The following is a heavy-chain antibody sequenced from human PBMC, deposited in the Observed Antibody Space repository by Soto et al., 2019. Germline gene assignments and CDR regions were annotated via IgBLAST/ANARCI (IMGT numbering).Heavy chain of an antibody. CDR2: INTNTGNP. D-gene: IGHD6-13*01. CDR3: ARCGDSSLGDAFDI. J-gene: IGHJ3*02. CDR1: GYTFTSYA. Sequence: AASVKVSCKASGYTFTSYAMNWVRQAPGQGLEWMGWINTNTGNPTYAQGFTGRFVFSLDTSVSTAYLQICSLKAEDTAVYYCARCGDSSLGDAFDIWGQGTMVTVSS. V-gene: IGHV7-4-1*01.